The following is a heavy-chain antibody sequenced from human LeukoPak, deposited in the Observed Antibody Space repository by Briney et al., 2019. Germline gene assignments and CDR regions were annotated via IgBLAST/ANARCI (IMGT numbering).Heavy chain of an antibody. J-gene: IGHJ4*02. CDR2: IYSGGST. Sequence: GGSLRLSCAASGFTVSSNYMSWVRQAPGKGLEWVSVIYSGGSTYYADSVKGRFTISRDNSKNTLYLQMNSLRAEDTAVYYCARSRPYGSGVDYWGQGTLVTVSS. CDR3: ARSRPYGSGVDY. D-gene: IGHD3-10*01. CDR1: GFTVSSNY. V-gene: IGHV3-53*01.